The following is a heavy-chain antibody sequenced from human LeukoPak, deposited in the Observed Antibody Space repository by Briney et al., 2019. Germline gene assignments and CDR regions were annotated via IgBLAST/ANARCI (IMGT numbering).Heavy chain of an antibody. CDR3: ASAIVGATGFDY. Sequence: GGSLRLSCAASGFTVSSNYMSWVRQAPGKGLEWVSVIYSGGSTYYADSVKGRFTISRDNSKNTLFLHMNSLRAEDTAVYYCASAIVGATGFDYWGQGTLVTVSS. CDR1: GFTVSSNY. D-gene: IGHD1-26*01. J-gene: IGHJ4*02. V-gene: IGHV3-53*01. CDR2: IYSGGST.